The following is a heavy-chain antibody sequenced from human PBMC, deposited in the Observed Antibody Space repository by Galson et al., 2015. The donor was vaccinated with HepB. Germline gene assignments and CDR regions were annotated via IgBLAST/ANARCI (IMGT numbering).Heavy chain of an antibody. Sequence: SLRLSCAASGFTFSDYYMSWIRQAPGKGLVWVSYITSDGRNTNYADSVKGRFTISRDNAKNMLYLQMNSLRAEDTAVYYCARDAYGIDYWGQGTLVTVSS. D-gene: IGHD3-10*01. CDR3: ARDAYGIDY. J-gene: IGHJ4*02. CDR1: GFTFSDYY. V-gene: IGHV3-74*01. CDR2: ITSDGRNT.